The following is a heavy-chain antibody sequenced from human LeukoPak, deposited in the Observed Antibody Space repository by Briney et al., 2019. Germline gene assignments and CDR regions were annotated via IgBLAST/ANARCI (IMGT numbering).Heavy chain of an antibody. CDR2: IGGSGGDK. Sequence: GGSLRLSCAASGFTFSDYYMSWIRQSPGKGLEWLSHIGGSGGDKNYADSVKGRFTISRDNAESSLYLQMNSLRIEDTAIYYCATDIRAVGDSRYFDYWGQGALVTVSS. CDR3: ATDIRAVGDSRYFDY. CDR1: GFTFSDYY. V-gene: IGHV3-11*01. D-gene: IGHD3-9*01. J-gene: IGHJ4*02.